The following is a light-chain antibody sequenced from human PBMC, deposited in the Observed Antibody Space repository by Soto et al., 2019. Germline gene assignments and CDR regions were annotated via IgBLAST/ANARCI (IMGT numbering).Light chain of an antibody. Sequence: EIMLTQSPATLSLSLGERATLFCRASQSVGTYLAWYQQKPGQAPRLLIYDASNRATGIPARFRGSGSGTDFSLTINSLEPDDFAVYYCQQRAKWPPGFTFGPGTKVEIK. CDR3: QQRAKWPPGFT. CDR2: DAS. CDR1: QSVGTY. J-gene: IGKJ3*01. V-gene: IGKV3-11*01.